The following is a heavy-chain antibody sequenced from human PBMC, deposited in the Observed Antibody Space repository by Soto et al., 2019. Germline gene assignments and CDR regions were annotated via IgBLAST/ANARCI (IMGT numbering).Heavy chain of an antibody. CDR1: GFTFSSYA. CDR2: ISGSGGST. J-gene: IGHJ6*02. D-gene: IGHD3-22*01. V-gene: IGHV3-23*01. Sequence: EVQLLESGGGLVQPGGSLRLSCAASGFTFSSYAMSWVRQAPGKGLEWVSAISGSGGSTYYADSVKGRFTISRDNSKNTLYLQMNSLRAEDTAVYYCAKDRPPMIVVVISYYYGMDVWGQGTTVTVSS. CDR3: AKDRPPMIVVVISYYYGMDV.